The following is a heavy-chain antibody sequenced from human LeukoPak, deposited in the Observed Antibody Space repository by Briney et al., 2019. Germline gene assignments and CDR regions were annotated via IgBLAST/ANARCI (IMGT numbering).Heavy chain of an antibody. CDR3: AKLRGYSYGQDLDY. J-gene: IGHJ4*02. D-gene: IGHD5-18*01. CDR1: GFTFSSYW. V-gene: IGHV3-7*03. Sequence: TGGSLRLSCAASGFTFSSYWMSWVRQAPGKGLEWVANIKQDGSEKYYVDSVKGRFTISRDNSKNTLYLQMNSLRAEDTAVYYCAKLRGYSYGQDLDYWGQGTLVTVSS. CDR2: IKQDGSEK.